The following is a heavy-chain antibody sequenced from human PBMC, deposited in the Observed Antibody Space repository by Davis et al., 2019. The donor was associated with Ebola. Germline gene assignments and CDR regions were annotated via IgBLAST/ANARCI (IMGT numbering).Heavy chain of an antibody. J-gene: IGHJ4*02. Sequence: SETLSLTCTVSGGSISSGGYYWSWIRQPPGKGLEWIGEINHSGSTYYNPSLESRVTISVDRSKNQFSLKLSSVTAADTAVYYCARSLYDKRVDYWGQGTLVTVSS. CDR2: INHSGST. D-gene: IGHD3-16*01. CDR1: GGSISSGGYY. CDR3: ARSLYDKRVDY. V-gene: IGHV4-30-2*01.